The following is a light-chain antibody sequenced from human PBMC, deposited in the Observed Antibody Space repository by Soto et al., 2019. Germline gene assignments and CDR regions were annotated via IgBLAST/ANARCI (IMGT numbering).Light chain of an antibody. Sequence: EIVMTQSPATLSVSPGERATLSCRASQSVTRNLAWNQQKPGQAPRLLVSGASTRATGIPATFSGSGSGTEFTLTISSLQSEDFSIYYCQQYNGWPLTFGGGTKVEIK. CDR2: GAS. CDR1: QSVTRN. V-gene: IGKV3-15*01. CDR3: QQYNGWPLT. J-gene: IGKJ4*01.